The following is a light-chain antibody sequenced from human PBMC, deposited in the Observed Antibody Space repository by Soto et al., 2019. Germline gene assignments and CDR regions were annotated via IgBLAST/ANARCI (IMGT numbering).Light chain of an antibody. CDR2: GAS. Sequence: EKVLTQSPVTLSVSLGERATLCCRASRSITTNLAWYQQKPGQAPRLLIFGASNRATGIPARFSGSGSGTEFSLTISSLQSEDSAIYYCQQYNDWPPLTFGGGTKVEI. J-gene: IGKJ4*01. CDR1: RSITTN. V-gene: IGKV3-15*01. CDR3: QQYNDWPPLT.